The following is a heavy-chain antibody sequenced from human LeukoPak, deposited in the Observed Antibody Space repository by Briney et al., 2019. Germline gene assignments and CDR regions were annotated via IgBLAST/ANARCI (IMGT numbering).Heavy chain of an antibody. CDR2: ISHSWSI. V-gene: IGHV4-38-2*02. Sequence: SETLSLTCTVFGYTISRGYYWGWSRPPPGKGLEWIGTISHSWSIYYNSSLKSRVIISLDTSKNQFSLTLSSVTAADTAVCYCARLPGSGIYYFDAWGQGILVTVSS. J-gene: IGHJ5*02. D-gene: IGHD1-26*01. CDR1: GYTISRGYY. CDR3: ARLPGSGIYYFDA.